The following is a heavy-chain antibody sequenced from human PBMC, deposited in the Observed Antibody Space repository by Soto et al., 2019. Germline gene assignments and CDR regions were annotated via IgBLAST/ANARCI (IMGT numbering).Heavy chain of an antibody. Sequence: QVQLVESGGGVVQPGRSLRLSCAASGFTFSSYGRHWVRQAPGKGLEWVAVIWYDGSNKYYADSVKGRFTISRDNSKNTLYLQMNSLRAEDTAVYYCARGVRAATFDYWGQGTLVTVSS. J-gene: IGHJ4*02. V-gene: IGHV3-33*01. CDR2: IWYDGSNK. D-gene: IGHD3-10*01. CDR1: GFTFSSYG. CDR3: ARGVRAATFDY.